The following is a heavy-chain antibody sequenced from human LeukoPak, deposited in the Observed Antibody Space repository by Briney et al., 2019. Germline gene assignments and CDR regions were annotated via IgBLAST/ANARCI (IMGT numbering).Heavy chain of an antibody. D-gene: IGHD5/OR15-5a*01. V-gene: IGHV1-2*02. J-gene: IGHJ5*02. CDR1: GYTFTGYY. CDR2: INPNSGGT. CDR3: ARARSTRDNWFDP. Sequence: ASVNVSCKASGYTFTGYYMHWVRQAPGQGLEWMGWINPNSGGTNYAQKFKGRVTMTRDTSISTAYMELSRLRSDDTAVYYCARARSTRDNWFDPWGQGTLVTVSS.